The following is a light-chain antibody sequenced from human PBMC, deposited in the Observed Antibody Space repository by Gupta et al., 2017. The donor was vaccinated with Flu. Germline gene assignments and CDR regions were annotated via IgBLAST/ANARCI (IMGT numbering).Light chain of an antibody. J-gene: IGLJ2*01. CDR3: ATWDDSLNGEV. Sequence: SVLTQPPSASGTPGQRVTISCSGSSSNIGGNTVNWYQQFPGTAPKPLIYSNNERPAGVPDRLSGSKSGTSASLAISGIQSEDEADYDCATWDDSLNGEVFGGGTKLTVL. CDR1: SSNIGGNT. CDR2: SNN. V-gene: IGLV1-44*01.